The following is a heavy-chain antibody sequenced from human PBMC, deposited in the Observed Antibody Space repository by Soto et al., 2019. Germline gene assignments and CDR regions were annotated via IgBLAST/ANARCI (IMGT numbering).Heavy chain of an antibody. CDR3: TRSIPGTTASDY. Sequence: EVQLVESGGGLVQPGGSLRLSCAGSGFTFSDYYIDWVRQAPGKGLEWVGRSRDQGNSYSTDYAASVKGRFTVSRDASKNSLYLQMNSLKTEDTALYYCTRSIPGTTASDYWGQGTLVTVSS. D-gene: IGHD1-7*01. J-gene: IGHJ4*02. V-gene: IGHV3-72*01. CDR1: GFTFSDYY. CDR2: SRDQGNSYST.